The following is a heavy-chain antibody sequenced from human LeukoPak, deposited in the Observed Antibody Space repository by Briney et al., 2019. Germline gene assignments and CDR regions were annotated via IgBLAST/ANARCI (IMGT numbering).Heavy chain of an antibody. CDR3: VRDPVDY. CDR1: GFTFTNYW. J-gene: IGHJ4*02. Sequence: PGGSLRLSCAASGFTFTNYWMSWVRXAXGKGLEWVASIKQDXXXXYXVDSVKGRFTISRDNAKNSLFLQMISLRAEDTALYYCVRDPVDYWGQGILVTVSS. V-gene: IGHV3-7*01. CDR2: IKQDXXXX.